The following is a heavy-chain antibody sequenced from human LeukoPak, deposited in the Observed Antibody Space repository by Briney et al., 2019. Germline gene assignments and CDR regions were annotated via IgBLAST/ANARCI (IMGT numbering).Heavy chain of an antibody. CDR1: GYTFTGYY. D-gene: IGHD3-16*02. CDR2: INPNSGGT. CDR3: AKSYDYVWGSYRSGAFDI. Sequence: ASVKVSCKASGYTFTGYYMHWVRQAPGQGLEWMGWINPNSGGTNYAQKFQGRATMTRDTSISTAYMELSRLRSDDTAVYYCAKSYDYVWGSYRSGAFDIWGQGTMVTVSS. J-gene: IGHJ3*02. V-gene: IGHV1-2*02.